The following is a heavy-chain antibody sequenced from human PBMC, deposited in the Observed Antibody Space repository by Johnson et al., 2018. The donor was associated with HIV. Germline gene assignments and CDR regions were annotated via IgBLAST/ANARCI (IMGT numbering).Heavy chain of an antibody. D-gene: IGHD3-3*01. Sequence: VQLVESGGGLGKPGGSLRLSCAASGFTFSNAWMSWVRQAPGKGLEWVGRIKSKTDGGTTDYAAPVKGRFTISRDDSKSIAYLQMNSLKTEDTAVYYCSRENYNFWSGYWGAFDIWGHGTVVTVSS. CDR1: GFTFSNAW. CDR3: SRENYNFWSGYWGAFDI. V-gene: IGHV3-15*01. J-gene: IGHJ3*02. CDR2: IKSKTDGGTT.